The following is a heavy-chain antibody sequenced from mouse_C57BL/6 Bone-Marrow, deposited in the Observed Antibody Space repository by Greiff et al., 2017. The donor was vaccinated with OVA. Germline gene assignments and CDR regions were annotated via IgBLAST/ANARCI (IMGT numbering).Heavy chain of an antibody. CDR3: ARGASYGFDC. D-gene: IGHD3-1*01. CDR2: ISDGGSYT. J-gene: IGHJ4*01. V-gene: IGHV5-4*01. Sequence: EVQLVESGAGLVKPGASLKLSCAASGFTFTSYAMSWVRQTPEQSLEWVGTISDGGSYTYYPDNVKGRSTISRDNAKNTLYLHMSHLTSEDTAGYYFARGASYGFDCWGRGTSVTVSA. CDR1: GFTFTSYA.